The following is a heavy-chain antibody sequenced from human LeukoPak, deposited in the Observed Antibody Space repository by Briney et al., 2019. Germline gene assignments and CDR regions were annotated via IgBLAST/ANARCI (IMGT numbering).Heavy chain of an antibody. CDR3: ARGYDFRSGSSLDNWFDP. D-gene: IGHD3-3*01. J-gene: IGHJ5*02. Sequence: SETLSLTCAVYGGSFSGYYWSWIRQPPGKGLEWIGEINHSGSTNYNPSLKSRVTISVDTSKNQFSLKLSSVTAADTAVYYCARGYDFRSGSSLDNWFDPWGQGTLVTVSS. V-gene: IGHV4-34*01. CDR2: INHSGST. CDR1: GGSFSGYY.